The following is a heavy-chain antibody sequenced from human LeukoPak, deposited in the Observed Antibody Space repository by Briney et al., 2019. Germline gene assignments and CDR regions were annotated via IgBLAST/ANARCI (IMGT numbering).Heavy chain of an antibody. CDR3: ARYYYYYMDV. V-gene: IGHV4-4*02. CDR2: IYHTGTT. Sequence: SETLSLTCVVSGDSISSPNWWSWVRQPPGKGLEWIGEIYHTGTTNYNPSLKGRVTISLDKSKNQFSLKLTSVTAADTAIYYCARYYYYYMDVWGKGTTVTVSS. CDR1: GDSISSPNW. J-gene: IGHJ6*03.